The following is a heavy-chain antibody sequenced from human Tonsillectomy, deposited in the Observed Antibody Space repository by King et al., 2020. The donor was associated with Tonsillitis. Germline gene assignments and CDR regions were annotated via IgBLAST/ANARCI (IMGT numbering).Heavy chain of an antibody. J-gene: IGHJ4*02. D-gene: IGHD6-19*01. CDR3: ASGRLAVAGTPGVDY. CDR2: IFYSGST. Sequence: QLQESGPGLVKPSETLSLTCTVSGGSISSSSYYWGWIRQPPGKGLEWIGSIFYSGSTYYNPSLRSRVTISVDTSKNQFSLKLSSVTATDTAVFYCASGRLAVAGTPGVDYWGQGTLATVSS. V-gene: IGHV4-39*01. CDR1: GGSISSSSYY.